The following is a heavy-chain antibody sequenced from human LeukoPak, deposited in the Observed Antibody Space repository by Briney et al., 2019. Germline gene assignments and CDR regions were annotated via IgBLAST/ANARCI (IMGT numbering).Heavy chain of an antibody. D-gene: IGHD2/OR15-2a*01. CDR3: ARDWAPVSMKAVPFDC. V-gene: IGHV3-7*01. Sequence: PGGSLRLSCAASGFTFSSYWMSWVRQAPGKGLEWVANIKQDGSEKNYVDSVKGRFTISRDNAKNALDLQMNSLRLEDTAVYYCARDWAPVSMKAVPFDCWGQGTLVTVSS. J-gene: IGHJ4*02. CDR2: IKQDGSEK. CDR1: GFTFSSYW.